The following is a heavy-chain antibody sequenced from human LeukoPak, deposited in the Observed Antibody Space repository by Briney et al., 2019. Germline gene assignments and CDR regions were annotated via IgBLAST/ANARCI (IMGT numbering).Heavy chain of an antibody. J-gene: IGHJ3*02. Sequence: KAGGSLRLSCAASGFSFSIYNMNWVRQSPGKALEWVSSISTSSGYIHYADSLEGRFTVSRDNTKKSLYLQMNSLRADDTAVYYCARPPKTRGYSYGFDAFDMWGQGTLVTVSS. CDR2: ISTSSGYI. CDR1: GFSFSIYN. CDR3: ARPPKTRGYSYGFDAFDM. V-gene: IGHV3-21*01. D-gene: IGHD5-18*01.